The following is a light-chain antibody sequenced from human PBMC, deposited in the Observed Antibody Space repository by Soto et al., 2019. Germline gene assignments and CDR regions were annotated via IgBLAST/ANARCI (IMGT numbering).Light chain of an antibody. CDR2: DVG. Sequence: QSGLAQHRAVSVSPGKSVTISCTGTSSDVGGYNYVSWYQQHPGKAPKLMIYDVGKRPSGVPDRFSGSKSDNTASLTISGLQAEDEADYYCCSYAGSYTRVFGTGTKVTVL. V-gene: IGLV2-11*01. CDR3: CSYAGSYTRV. CDR1: SSDVGGYNY. J-gene: IGLJ1*01.